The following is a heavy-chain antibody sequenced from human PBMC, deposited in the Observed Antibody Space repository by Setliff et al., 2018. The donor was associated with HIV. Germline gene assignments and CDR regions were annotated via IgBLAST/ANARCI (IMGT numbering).Heavy chain of an antibody. J-gene: IGHJ4*02. CDR3: AREGDYDYVWGSYRI. Sequence: SETLSLTCTVSGASITSHYWNWIRQPPGKGLEWIGCVSFTGSANYNPSLKGRVTMSVDTSKNQFSLKLSSVTAADTAVYYCAREGDYDYVWGSYRIWGQGTLVTVSS. V-gene: IGHV4-59*11. CDR2: VSFTGSA. CDR1: GASITSHY. D-gene: IGHD3-16*02.